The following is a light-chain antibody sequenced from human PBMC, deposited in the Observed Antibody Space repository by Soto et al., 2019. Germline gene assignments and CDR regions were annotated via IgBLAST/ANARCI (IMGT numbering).Light chain of an antibody. CDR1: QSVSSS. J-gene: IGKJ4*01. Sequence: DIVLTQSPATLSLSPGERATLSCRASQSVSSSLAWYQQKPGQAPRLLIYDASNRATGIPARFSGSGSGTDFTLTISSLEPEDFAVCYCQQRSSWSLLWTFGGGTKVEIK. V-gene: IGKV3-11*01. CDR3: QQRSSWSLLWT. CDR2: DAS.